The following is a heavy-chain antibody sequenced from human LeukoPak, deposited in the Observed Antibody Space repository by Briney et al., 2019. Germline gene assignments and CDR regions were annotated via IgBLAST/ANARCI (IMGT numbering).Heavy chain of an antibody. CDR1: GGSISSTNC. J-gene: IGHJ4*02. CDR2: IYHSGST. CDR3: ANIAAAGPGTPFFNY. D-gene: IGHD6-13*01. Sequence: SETLSLTCAVSGGSISSTNCWSWVRQSPGKGLEWIGDIYHSGSTNYNPSLQSRVTISVDKSKNQFSLKLISVTAADTAVYYCANIAAAGPGTPFFNYWGQGTLVTVS. V-gene: IGHV4-4*02.